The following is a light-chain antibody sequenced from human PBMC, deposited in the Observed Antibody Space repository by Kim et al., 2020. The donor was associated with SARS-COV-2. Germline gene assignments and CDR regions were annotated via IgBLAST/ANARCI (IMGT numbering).Light chain of an antibody. CDR2: DTS. J-gene: IGKJ5*01. Sequence: VLTQSPVTLSLSPGERATLSCRATQSVGDQLAWFQQKPGRAPRLLIYDTSNRAPGVPARFSGSGSGTDFTLTISSLEAEDFAVYYCQQRANWPRTFGQGTRLEIK. V-gene: IGKV3-11*01. CDR3: QQRANWPRT. CDR1: QSVGDQ.